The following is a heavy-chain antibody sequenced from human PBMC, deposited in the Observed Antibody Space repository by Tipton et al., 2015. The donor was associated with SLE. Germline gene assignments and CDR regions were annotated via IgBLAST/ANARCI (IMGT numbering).Heavy chain of an antibody. Sequence: TLSLTCAVYGGSFSGYYWSWIRQPPGKGLEWIGEINHSGSTKYNPSLKSRVTISVDTSKNQFSLKLSSVTAADTAVYYCARVIQWELSLDAFDIWGQGTMVTVSS. D-gene: IGHD1-26*01. V-gene: IGHV4-34*01. CDR1: GGSFSGYY. CDR2: INHSGST. J-gene: IGHJ3*02. CDR3: ARVIQWELSLDAFDI.